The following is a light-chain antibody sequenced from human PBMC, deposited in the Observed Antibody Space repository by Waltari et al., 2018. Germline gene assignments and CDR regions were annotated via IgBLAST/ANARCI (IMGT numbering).Light chain of an antibody. J-gene: IGKJ1*01. Sequence: DIMLTQSPGILSLSPGEIATFSCRASQRVSRALAWYQQKPGQAPRLLICGSSSRAAGIPDRFSGGGSGTDFSLTISRLEPEDFAVYYCQHYVRLPATFGQGTKVEIK. CDR1: QRVSRA. CDR3: QHYVRLPAT. V-gene: IGKV3-20*01. CDR2: GSS.